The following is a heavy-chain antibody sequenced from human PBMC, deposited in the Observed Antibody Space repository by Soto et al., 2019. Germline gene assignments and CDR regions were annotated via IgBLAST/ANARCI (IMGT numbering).Heavy chain of an antibody. V-gene: IGHV3-66*01. D-gene: IGHD3-10*01. J-gene: IGHJ6*03. Sequence: EVQLVESGGGLVQPGGSLRLSCAASGFTVSSNYMSWVRQAPGKGLEWVSVIYSGGSTYYADSVKGRFTISRDNPKNTLYLKMNSLRAEDTAVYYCARDLGLSSYYYMDVWGKGTTVTVSS. CDR2: IYSGGST. CDR1: GFTVSSNY. CDR3: ARDLGLSSYYYMDV.